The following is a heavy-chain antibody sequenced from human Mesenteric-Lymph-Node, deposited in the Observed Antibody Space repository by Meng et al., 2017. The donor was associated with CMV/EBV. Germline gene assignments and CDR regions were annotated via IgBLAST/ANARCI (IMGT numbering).Heavy chain of an antibody. CDR2: IYYSGST. V-gene: IGHV4-39*07. J-gene: IGHJ6*02. D-gene: IGHD6-6*01. CDR3: ARVAAARPHYYYYYYGMDV. Sequence: SETLSLTCTVSGGSISSSSYYWGWIRQPPGKGLEWIGSIYYSGSTNYNPSLKSRVTISVDTSKNQFSLKLSSVTAADTAVYYCARVAAARPHYYYYYYGMDVWGQGTTVTVSS. CDR1: GGSISSSSYY.